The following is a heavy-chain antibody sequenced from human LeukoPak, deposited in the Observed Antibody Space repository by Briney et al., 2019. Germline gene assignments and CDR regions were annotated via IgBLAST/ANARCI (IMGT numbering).Heavy chain of an antibody. CDR1: GGTFSSYA. D-gene: IGHD2-15*01. V-gene: IGHV1-69*04. Sequence: SVKVSCKASGGTFSSYAISWVRQAPGQGLEWMGRIIPILGIANYAQKFRGRVTITADKSTSTAYMELSSLRSEDTAVYYCQVGVVGPSAFDIWGQGTMVTVSS. CDR3: QVGVVGPSAFDI. CDR2: IIPILGIA. J-gene: IGHJ3*02.